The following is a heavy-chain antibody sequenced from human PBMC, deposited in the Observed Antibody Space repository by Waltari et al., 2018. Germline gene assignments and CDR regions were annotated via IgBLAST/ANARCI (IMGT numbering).Heavy chain of an antibody. CDR2: LSSNGGSI. CDR3: AKGNSAWYADY. J-gene: IGHJ4*02. CDR1: GFNFEDYA. Sequence: EVQLVESGGGLVQPGRSLRLSCAASGFNFEDYAIHWVRQDPGKGLEWVSRLSSNGGSIGYADSVRGRFTISRDNAKSSLYLEMNSLRGEDTALYYCAKGNSAWYADYWGQGTLVTVSS. D-gene: IGHD6-19*01. V-gene: IGHV3-9*01.